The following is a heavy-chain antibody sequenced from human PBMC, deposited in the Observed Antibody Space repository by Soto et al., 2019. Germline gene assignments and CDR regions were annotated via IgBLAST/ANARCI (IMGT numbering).Heavy chain of an antibody. CDR2: INPNSGGT. J-gene: IGHJ3*02. CDR1: GYTFTGYY. D-gene: IGHD3-22*01. Sequence: ASVKVSCKASGYTFTGYYMHWVRQAPGQGLEWMGWINPNSGGTNYAQKFQGWVTMTRDTSISTAYMELSRLRSDDTAVYYCASQGGSSGYFAFAIWGQGTMVTVSS. CDR3: ASQGGSSGYFAFAI. V-gene: IGHV1-2*04.